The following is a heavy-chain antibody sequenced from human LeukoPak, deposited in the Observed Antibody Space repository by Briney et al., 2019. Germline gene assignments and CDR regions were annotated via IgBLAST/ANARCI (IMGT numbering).Heavy chain of an antibody. Sequence: GGSLRLSCPASGFTFSSHWMTWVRQAPGKGLEWVANINQDGSERYYVDSVKGRFTISRDNAKNSLYLQMNSLRAEDTAVYYCARDSEYSSSFAFDIWGQGTMVTVSS. D-gene: IGHD6-13*01. J-gene: IGHJ3*02. CDR1: GFTFSSHW. CDR3: ARDSEYSSSFAFDI. CDR2: INQDGSER. V-gene: IGHV3-7*01.